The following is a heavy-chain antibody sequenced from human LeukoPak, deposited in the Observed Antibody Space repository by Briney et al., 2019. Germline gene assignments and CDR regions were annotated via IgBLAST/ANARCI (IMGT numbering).Heavy chain of an antibody. CDR2: ISWSSGSI. V-gene: IGHV3-9*01. Sequence: GGSLRLSCAASGFTFDDYAMHWVRQAPGKGLEWVSGISWSSGSIGYADSVKGRFTISRDNAKNSLYLQMNSLRAEDTALYYCAKGGYSGYDIDYWGQGTLVTVSS. D-gene: IGHD5-12*01. J-gene: IGHJ4*02. CDR3: AKGGYSGYDIDY. CDR1: GFTFDDYA.